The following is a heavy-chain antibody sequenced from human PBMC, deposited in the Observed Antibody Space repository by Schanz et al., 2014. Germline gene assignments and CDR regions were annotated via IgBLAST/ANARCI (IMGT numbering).Heavy chain of an antibody. CDR2: INQDGSEK. CDR1: GFSFSDYY. Sequence: EVQLVESGGGLIHPGGSLRLSCAVSGFSFSDYYMAWVRQAPGKGLEWVANINQDGSEKYYVDSVKGRFTISRDNAKNSLYLQMNGLRAEDTAVFYCARDGAELYYFDDWGQGTLXTVSS. CDR3: ARDGAELYYFDD. V-gene: IGHV3-7*01. D-gene: IGHD1-1*01. J-gene: IGHJ4*02.